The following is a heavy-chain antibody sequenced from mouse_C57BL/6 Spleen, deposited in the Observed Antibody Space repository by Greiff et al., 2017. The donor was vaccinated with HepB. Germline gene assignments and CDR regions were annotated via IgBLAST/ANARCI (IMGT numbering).Heavy chain of an antibody. CDR3: AIPSYDYDVAWFAY. CDR2: IHPSDSDT. D-gene: IGHD2-4*01. J-gene: IGHJ3*01. V-gene: IGHV1-74*01. Sequence: QVQLQQPGAELVKPGASVKVSCKASGYTFTSYWMHWVKQRPGQGLEWIGRIHPSDSDTNYNQKFKGKATLTVAKSSSTAYMQLNSLTSEDFAVYYGAIPSYDYDVAWFAYWGQGTLVTVSA. CDR1: GYTFTSYW.